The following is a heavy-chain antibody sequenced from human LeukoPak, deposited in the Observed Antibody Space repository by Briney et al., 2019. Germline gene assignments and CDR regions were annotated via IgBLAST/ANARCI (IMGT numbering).Heavy chain of an antibody. CDR1: GFTFSSYW. V-gene: IGHV3-74*01. Sequence: GGSLILSCVASGFTFSSYWMHWVRQVPGKGLVWVSRINSDGSDTTYADSVKGRFTISRGNAKNTLYLQINSLRAEDTAVYYCARDFRRYFDYWGQGTLVTVSS. CDR3: ARDFRRYFDY. CDR2: INSDGSDT. J-gene: IGHJ4*02.